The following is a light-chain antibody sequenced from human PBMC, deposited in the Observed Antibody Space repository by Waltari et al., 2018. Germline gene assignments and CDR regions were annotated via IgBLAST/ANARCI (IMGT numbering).Light chain of an antibody. CDR1: SRDVGGYTS. V-gene: IGLV2-14*01. J-gene: IGLJ1*01. CDR2: EVS. Sequence: QSALTQPASVSAYPGQSLTISCPGTSRDVGGYTSGPGYQQHPGKAPKLMIYEVSNRPSGVSNRFSGSKSGNTASLTISGLQAEDEADYYCSSYTSSSTPYVFGTGTKVTVL. CDR3: SSYTSSSTPYV.